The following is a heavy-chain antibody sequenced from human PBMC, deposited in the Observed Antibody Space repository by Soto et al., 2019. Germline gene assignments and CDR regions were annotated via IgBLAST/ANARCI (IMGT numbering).Heavy chain of an antibody. CDR1: GFTFSSYA. D-gene: IGHD3-10*01. CDR3: AKDYYGSGSYYVDDY. V-gene: IGHV3-23*01. CDR2: ISGSGGST. Sequence: GGSLRLSCAASGFTFSSYAMSWVRQAPGKGLEWVSAISGSGGSTYYADSVKGRFTISRDNSKNTLYLQMNSLRAEDTAVYYCAKDYYGSGSYYVDDYWGQGTLVTVSS. J-gene: IGHJ4*02.